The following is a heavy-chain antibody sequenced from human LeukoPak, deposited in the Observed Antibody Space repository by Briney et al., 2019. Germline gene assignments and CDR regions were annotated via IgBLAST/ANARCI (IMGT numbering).Heavy chain of an antibody. CDR3: ARAPQWYSSGCPFDY. V-gene: IGHV4-34*01. D-gene: IGHD6-19*01. CDR2: INHSGST. J-gene: IGHJ4*02. Sequence: SETLSLICAVYGGSFSGYYWSWIRQPPGKGLEWIGEINHSGSTNYNPSLKSRVTISVDTSKNQFSLKLRSVTAADTAVYYCARAPQWYSSGCPFDYWGQGTLVTVSS. CDR1: GGSFSGYY.